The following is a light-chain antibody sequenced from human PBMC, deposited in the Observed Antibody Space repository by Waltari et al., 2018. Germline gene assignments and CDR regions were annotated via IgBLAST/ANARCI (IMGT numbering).Light chain of an antibody. CDR3: QQYNNCPLT. V-gene: IGKV3-15*01. J-gene: IGKJ4*01. Sequence: EIVMTQSPATLSVSPGERATLSCRASQSVSSNLAWYQQKPGQAPRLLIYGASTRATCIPARFSGSGSGTEFTLTISSLQSEDFAVYYCQQYNNCPLTFGGGTKVEIK. CDR1: QSVSSN. CDR2: GAS.